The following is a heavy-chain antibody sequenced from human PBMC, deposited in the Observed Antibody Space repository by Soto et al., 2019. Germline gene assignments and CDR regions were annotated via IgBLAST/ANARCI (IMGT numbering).Heavy chain of an antibody. CDR3: TRLNYYDSGRGDTNDY. CDR1: GFTFSGSA. Sequence: EVQLAESGGGLVQPGGSLKLSCAASGFTFSGSAMHWVRQASGKGLEWVGRIRSKTNSYATAYAASVKGRFTISRDDSKNMAYLQMNSLKTEDTAVYYCTRLNYYDSGRGDTNDYWGQGTLVTVSS. D-gene: IGHD3-10*01. CDR2: IRSKTNSYAT. V-gene: IGHV3-73*01. J-gene: IGHJ4*02.